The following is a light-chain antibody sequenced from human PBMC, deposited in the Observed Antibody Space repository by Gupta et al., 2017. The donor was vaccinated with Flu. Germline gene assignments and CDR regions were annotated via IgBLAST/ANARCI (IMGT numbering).Light chain of an antibody. V-gene: IGLV3-19*01. CDR3: DSRENRRDTVV. CDR2: GRN. Sequence: QPPSTTGKGDNIAIHSGSWYQHGPGQAPILIIYGRNKRPSGIPDRVSGSSSGDTAALNITGAQAEDEAEYYCDSRENRRDTVVFGVGTKLTV. CDR1: NIAIHS. J-gene: IGLJ2*01.